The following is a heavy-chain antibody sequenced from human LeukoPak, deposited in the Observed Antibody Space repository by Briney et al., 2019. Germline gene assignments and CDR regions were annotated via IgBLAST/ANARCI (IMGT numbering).Heavy chain of an antibody. CDR3: ARLYYGSGSYYGYYYYGMDV. V-gene: IGHV4-59*01. CDR1: GRSLSSYY. Sequence: SEPLSLTRTVSGRSLSSYYWSWIRQPPWKGLESIRHIYYSWSSNYNPSLKSRVTISVDTSKNQFSLKLSSVTAADTAVYYCARLYYGSGSYYGYYYYGMDVWGQGTTVTVSS. J-gene: IGHJ6*02. D-gene: IGHD3-10*01. CDR2: IYYSWSS.